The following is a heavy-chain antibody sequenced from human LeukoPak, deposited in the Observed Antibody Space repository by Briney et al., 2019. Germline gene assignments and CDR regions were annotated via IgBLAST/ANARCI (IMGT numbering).Heavy chain of an antibody. CDR1: GFTFSNYA. V-gene: IGHV3-23*01. J-gene: IGHJ4*02. Sequence: PGGSLRLSCAAPGFTFSNYAMTWVRQAPGKGLEWVSGIGSSGDYTYYADSVKGRFTISRDNSKNTLFLQMSSLRVEDTAVYYCAKDLVGSNPHDYWGQGTLVTVSS. CDR3: AKDLVGSNPHDY. CDR2: IGSSGDYT. D-gene: IGHD1-26*01.